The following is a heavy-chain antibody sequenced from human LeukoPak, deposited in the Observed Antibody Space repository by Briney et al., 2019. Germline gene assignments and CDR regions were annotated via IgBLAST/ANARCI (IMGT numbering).Heavy chain of an antibody. CDR2: INQDASEK. CDR3: VRVGSSSGIHEY. D-gene: IGHD6-6*01. CDR1: VFTFSSHW. V-gene: IGHV3-7*01. Sequence: GGSLRLSCAASVFTFSSHWMSWVRQAPGKRLEWVANINQDASEKYYVDSVKGRFTISRDNAKNSLYLQMNSLRVEDTAVYYCVRVGSSSGIHEYWGQGTLVNVSS. J-gene: IGHJ4*02.